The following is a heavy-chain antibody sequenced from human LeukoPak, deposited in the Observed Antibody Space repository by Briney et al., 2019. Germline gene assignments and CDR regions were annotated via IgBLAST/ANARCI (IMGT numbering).Heavy chain of an antibody. Sequence: GSLSLSCAASGFTFSSYWIHWVRQAPGKGLVWVSRINSDGSSTSYADSVKGRFTISRDNAKNTLYLQMNTLRVEDTAVYYCATGQGHGMDVWGQGTTVTVSS. CDR1: GFTFSSYW. CDR2: INSDGSST. D-gene: IGHD1-14*01. V-gene: IGHV3-74*01. CDR3: ATGQGHGMDV. J-gene: IGHJ6*02.